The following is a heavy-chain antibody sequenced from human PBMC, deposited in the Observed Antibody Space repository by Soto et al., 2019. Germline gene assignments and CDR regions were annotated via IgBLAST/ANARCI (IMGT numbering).Heavy chain of an antibody. J-gene: IGHJ4*02. CDR1: GYTFIDYD. Sequence: QVQLVQSGAEVKRPGASVKVSCKIFGYTFIDYDVSWVRQAPGQGLEWMGWISAYNGDTKSTQKFQGRVTMTTDTSTSTAYMELSSLRSDDTAVYFCAGDPTRLYIPTHLTYWGQGTLVTVSS. CDR2: ISAYNGDT. CDR3: AGDPTRLYIPTHLTY. V-gene: IGHV1-18*01. D-gene: IGHD2-15*01.